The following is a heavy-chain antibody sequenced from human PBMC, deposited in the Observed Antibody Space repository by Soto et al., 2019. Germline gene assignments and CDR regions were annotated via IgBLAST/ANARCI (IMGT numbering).Heavy chain of an antibody. CDR2: IYYSGST. CDR1: GGSISSGGYY. V-gene: IGHV4-31*03. Sequence: QVQLQESGPGLVKPSQTLSLTCTVSGGSISSGGYYWSWIRQHPGKGLEWIGYIYYSGSTYYHPSLKSRVTISVDTSKNLFSLKLSSVTAADTAVYYCARVYCSGGSCYEFDYWGQGTLVTVSS. J-gene: IGHJ4*02. CDR3: ARVYCSGGSCYEFDY. D-gene: IGHD2-15*01.